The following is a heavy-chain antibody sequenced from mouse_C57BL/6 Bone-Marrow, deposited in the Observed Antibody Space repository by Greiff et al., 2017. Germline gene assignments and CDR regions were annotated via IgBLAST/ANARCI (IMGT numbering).Heavy chain of an antibody. CDR3: AREGYFGSFYVDDFDY. J-gene: IGHJ2*01. D-gene: IGHD1-1*01. V-gene: IGHV5-4*01. CDR1: GFTFSSYA. CDR2: ISDGGSYT. Sequence: DVQLVESGGGLVKPGGSLKLSCAASGFTFSSYAMSWVRQTPEKRLEWVATISDGGSYTYYPDNVKGRFTISRDNAKNNLYLQMSHLKSEDTAMYYCAREGYFGSFYVDDFDYWGQGTTLTVSS.